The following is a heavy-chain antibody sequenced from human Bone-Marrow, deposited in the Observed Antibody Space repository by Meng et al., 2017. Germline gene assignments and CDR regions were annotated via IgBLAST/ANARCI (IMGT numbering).Heavy chain of an antibody. J-gene: IGHJ4*02. CDR2: IKTKADGVTT. V-gene: IGHV3-15*01. Sequence: GESLKISCAASGFTLTNAWMTWVRQAPGKGLEWVGRIKTKADGVTTDYAAPVKGRFIISRDDSKNTLYLQMNSLKIEDTAVYYCTTPGFTSGRSEFWGQGTLVTVSS. D-gene: IGHD6-19*01. CDR3: TTPGFTSGRSEF. CDR1: GFTLTNAW.